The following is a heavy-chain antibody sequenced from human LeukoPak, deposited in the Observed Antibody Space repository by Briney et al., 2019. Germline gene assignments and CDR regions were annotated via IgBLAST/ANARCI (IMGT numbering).Heavy chain of an antibody. Sequence: PGGSLRLSCAASGFTFSSYGMSWVRQAPGKGLEWVSAISGSGGSTYYADSVKGRFTISRDNSKNSLYLQMNSLRAEDTAVYYCARPGGTATLTGWFDTWGQGTLVTVSS. J-gene: IGHJ5*02. CDR2: ISGSGGST. V-gene: IGHV3-23*01. D-gene: IGHD5-18*01. CDR1: GFTFSSYG. CDR3: ARPGGTATLTGWFDT.